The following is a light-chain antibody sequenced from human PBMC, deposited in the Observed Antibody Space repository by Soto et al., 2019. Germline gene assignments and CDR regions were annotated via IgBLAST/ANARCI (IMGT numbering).Light chain of an antibody. CDR1: SSNIGAGYD. CDR3: QSFDSSLPGVI. V-gene: IGLV1-40*02. CDR2: SNI. J-gene: IGLJ7*01. Sequence: QSVVTQPPSVSGAPGQRVTISCTGSSSNIGAGYDVNWYQQLPGTAPQLLIYSNINRPSGVPDRFSASKSGTSASLAITGLQAEDEANYYCQSFDSSLPGVIFGGGTQLTVL.